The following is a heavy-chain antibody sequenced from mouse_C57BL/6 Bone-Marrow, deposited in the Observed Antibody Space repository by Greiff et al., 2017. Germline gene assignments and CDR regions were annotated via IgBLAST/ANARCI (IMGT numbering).Heavy chain of an antibody. J-gene: IGHJ3*01. CDR2: ISSGSSTI. CDR1: GFSFSDYG. V-gene: IGHV5-17*01. CDR3: ARRAY. Sequence: EVMLVESGGGLVKPGGSLKLSCAASGFSFSDYGMHWVRQTPEKGLEWVAYISSGSSTIYYADTVKGRFTISRDNAKNTLFLQMTSQRYEDKAMYYWARRAYWGQGTLVTISA.